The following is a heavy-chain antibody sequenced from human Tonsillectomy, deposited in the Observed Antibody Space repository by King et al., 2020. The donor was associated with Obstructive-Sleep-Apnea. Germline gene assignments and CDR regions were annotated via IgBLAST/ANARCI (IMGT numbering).Heavy chain of an antibody. Sequence: VQLVESGGGLVQAGGSLKLSCAASGFTFSGSAMHWVRQASGKGLEWIGRIKDKAENYATAYPASVQGRFTISRDDSKNTAYLQMNSLNTEDTAVYYCTKGLYSHDEDGNRYDAFDFWGQGTMVTVFS. D-gene: IGHD2-15*01. J-gene: IGHJ3*01. CDR3: TKGLYSHDEDGNRYDAFDF. V-gene: IGHV3-73*02. CDR2: IKDKAENYAT. CDR1: GFTFSGSA.